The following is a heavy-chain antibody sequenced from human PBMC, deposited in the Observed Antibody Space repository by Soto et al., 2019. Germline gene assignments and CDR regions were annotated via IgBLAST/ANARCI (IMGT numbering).Heavy chain of an antibody. D-gene: IGHD6-13*01. CDR3: ARSVGVAAAGPFSC. CDR1: GGSISSGGYY. J-gene: IGHJ4*02. CDR2: IYYSGST. Sequence: QVQLQESGPGLVKPSQTLSLTCTVSGGSISSGGYYWSWIRQHPGKGLEWIGYIYYSGSTYYNPSLKRRVTKXVXTXENQSSLQLSSVTAAITAVYYCARSVGVAAAGPFSCWGQGTLVTVSS. V-gene: IGHV4-31*03.